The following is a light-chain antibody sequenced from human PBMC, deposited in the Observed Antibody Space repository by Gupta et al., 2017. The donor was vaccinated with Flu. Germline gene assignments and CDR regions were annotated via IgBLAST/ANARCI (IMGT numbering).Light chain of an antibody. Sequence: QPALTQPASVSGSPGQSNTISCTGTSSDVGNYILVSWYQQHPGKAPKLMIYEGSKRPSGVSNRFSGSISGNTASLTISGLQAEDEADYHCCSYAGRSTFVFGTGTKVTVL. J-gene: IGLJ1*01. CDR3: CSYAGRSTFV. CDR2: EGS. V-gene: IGLV2-23*01. CDR1: SSDVGNYIL.